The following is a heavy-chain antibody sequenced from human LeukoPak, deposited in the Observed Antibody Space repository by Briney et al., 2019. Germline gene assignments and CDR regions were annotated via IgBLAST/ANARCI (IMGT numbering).Heavy chain of an antibody. CDR2: MNPNSGNT. V-gene: IGHV1-8*01. D-gene: IGHD6-13*01. J-gene: IGHJ3*02. CDR1: GYTFTSYD. CDR3: AKAGYSSSWYEFSNGAFDI. Sequence: ASVKVSCKASGYTFTSYDINWVRQATGQGLEWMGWMNPNSGNTGYAQKFQGRVTMTRNTSISTAYMELSSLRSEDTAVYYCAKAGYSSSWYEFSNGAFDIWGQGTMVTVSS.